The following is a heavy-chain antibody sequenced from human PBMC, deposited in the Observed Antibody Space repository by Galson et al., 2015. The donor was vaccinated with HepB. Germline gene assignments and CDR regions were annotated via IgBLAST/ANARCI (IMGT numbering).Heavy chain of an antibody. Sequence: SVKVSCKASGYTFTSYDINWVRQATGQGLGWLGWMNPNSGNTGYAQKFQGRVTMTRNTSISTAYMEQSSLRSEDTAVYYCARGAWAGGLMSYDFWSGWEFSYMVVWGKGTTVTVSS. V-gene: IGHV1-8*01. J-gene: IGHJ6*03. CDR2: MNPNSGNT. CDR3: ARGAWAGGLMSYDFWSGWEFSYMVV. D-gene: IGHD3-3*01. CDR1: GYTFTSYD.